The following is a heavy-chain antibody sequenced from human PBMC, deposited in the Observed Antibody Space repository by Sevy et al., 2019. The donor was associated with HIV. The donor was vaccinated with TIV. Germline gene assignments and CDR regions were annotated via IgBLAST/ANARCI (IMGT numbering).Heavy chain of an antibody. CDR3: AREEYGLTGGHFDY. CDR2: ISSSGSTI. D-gene: IGHD3-10*01. Sequence: GGSLRLSCAASGFTFSSYEMNWVRQAPGKGLEWVSYISSSGSTIYYADSVKGRFTISRDNAKNSLYLQMNSLRAEDTAVYYCAREEYGLTGGHFDYWGQGTLVTVSS. J-gene: IGHJ4*02. CDR1: GFTFSSYE. V-gene: IGHV3-48*03.